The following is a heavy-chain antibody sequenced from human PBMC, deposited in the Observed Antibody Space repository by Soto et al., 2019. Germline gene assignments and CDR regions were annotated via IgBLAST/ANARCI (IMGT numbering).Heavy chain of an antibody. Sequence: QVQLQESGPGLVKPSETLSLTCTVSGGSISSYYWSWIRQPPGKGLEWIGYIYYSGSTNYNPSLKTRFTFSVYTSKSQCSLKLSSVTAADTAVYYCAREASGWEYFQHWGQGTLVTVSS. D-gene: IGHD6-19*01. CDR2: IYYSGST. J-gene: IGHJ1*01. V-gene: IGHV4-59*01. CDR3: AREASGWEYFQH. CDR1: GGSISSYY.